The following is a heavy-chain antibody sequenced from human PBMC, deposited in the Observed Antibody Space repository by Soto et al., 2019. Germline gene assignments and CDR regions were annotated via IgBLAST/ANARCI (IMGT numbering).Heavy chain of an antibody. CDR1: GYSFTSQW. CDR2: IYPGDSDT. CDR3: ARRGFGRQRGPFNWFDP. J-gene: IGHJ5*02. Sequence: GESLKISCKAFGYSFTSQWIGWVRQKPGKGLEWMGAIYPGDSDTRYSPSFQGQVIFSVDTSINTAFLQWRSLKASDTAIYYCARRGFGRQRGPFNWFDPWGQGTLVTVSS. D-gene: IGHD3-16*01. V-gene: IGHV5-51*01.